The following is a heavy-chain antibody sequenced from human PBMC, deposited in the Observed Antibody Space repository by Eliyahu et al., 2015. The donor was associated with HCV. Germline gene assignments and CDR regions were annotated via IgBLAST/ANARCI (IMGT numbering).Heavy chain of an antibody. CDR1: GYTFTGNY. Sequence: QVQLVQSGAEVKKPGASVKVSCKASGYTFTGNYLHWVRQAPGQELEWIGWINPNNGITNYAQNFQGRVTMTRDTSINTAYMELIRLRSDDTAVYYCARDSTPLDFWGQGTLVTVSS. V-gene: IGHV1-2*02. J-gene: IGHJ4*02. CDR2: INPNNGIT. CDR3: ARDSTPLDF.